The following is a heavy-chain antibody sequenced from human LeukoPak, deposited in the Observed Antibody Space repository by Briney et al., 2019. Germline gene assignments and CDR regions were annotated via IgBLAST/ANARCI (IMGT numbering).Heavy chain of an antibody. J-gene: IGHJ6*02. CDR1: GFTFSSYA. V-gene: IGHV3-23*01. Sequence: GGSLRLSCAASGFTFSSYAMSWVRQAPGKGLEWVSAISGSGGSTYYADSVKGRFTISRDNSKNTLYLQMNSLRAQDTAVYYCAKDQINYYSYGMDVWSRGTTVTVSS. CDR2: ISGSGGST. CDR3: AKDQINYYSYGMDV.